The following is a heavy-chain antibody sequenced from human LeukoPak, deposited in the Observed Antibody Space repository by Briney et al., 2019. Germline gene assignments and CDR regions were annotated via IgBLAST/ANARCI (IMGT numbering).Heavy chain of an antibody. Sequence: SETLSLTCAVYGGSFSGYYWSWIRQPPGKGLEWIGENNHSGSTNYNPSLKSRVTISVDTSKNQFSLKLSSVTAADTAVYYCASQRKYYYDSSGYFDYWGQGTLVTVSS. J-gene: IGHJ4*02. V-gene: IGHV4-34*01. CDR2: NNHSGST. D-gene: IGHD3-22*01. CDR3: ASQRKYYYDSSGYFDY. CDR1: GGSFSGYY.